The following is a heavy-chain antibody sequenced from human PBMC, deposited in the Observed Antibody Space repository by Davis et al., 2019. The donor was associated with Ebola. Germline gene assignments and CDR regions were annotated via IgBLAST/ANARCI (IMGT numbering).Heavy chain of an antibody. CDR1: GFRFESYA. CDR2: ISGPGSA. Sequence: GESLKISCAASGFRFESYAMGWVRQPPGKGLEWVAIISGPGSAYYADSVRGRFSISRDNSKNTLYLQMNSLRSDDTAVYYCARGGCSGGSCYSADYWGQGTLVTVPS. CDR3: ARGGCSGGSCYSADY. V-gene: IGHV3-23*01. J-gene: IGHJ4*02. D-gene: IGHD2-15*01.